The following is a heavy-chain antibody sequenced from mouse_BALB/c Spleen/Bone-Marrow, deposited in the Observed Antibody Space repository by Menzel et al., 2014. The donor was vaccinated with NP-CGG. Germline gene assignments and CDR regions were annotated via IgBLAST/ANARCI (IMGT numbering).Heavy chain of an antibody. D-gene: IGHD2-14*01. CDR1: GYTFTSYW. CDR2: INPSNGRA. Sequence: VQRVESEAELVKPGASVNLSCKASGYTFTSYWVYWVKQRPGQGLEWIGEINPSNGRANYNEKFKNKATLTVDKSTSTAYMQVSSLTSEDSAVYYCARRDFRSWFAYWGQGTLVTVSA. V-gene: IGHV1S81*02. J-gene: IGHJ3*01. CDR3: ARRDFRSWFAY.